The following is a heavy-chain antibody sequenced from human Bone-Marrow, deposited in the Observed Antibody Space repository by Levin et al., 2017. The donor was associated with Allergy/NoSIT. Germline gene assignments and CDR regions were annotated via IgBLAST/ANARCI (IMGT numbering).Heavy chain of an antibody. D-gene: IGHD6-13*01. V-gene: IGHV3-9*01. CDR2: ISWNSGSI. CDR3: AKDTVSSWYLRADYYYDGMDV. CDR1: GFTFDDYA. Sequence: LSLTCAASGFTFDDYAMHWVRQAPGKGLEWVSGISWNSGSIGYADSVKGRFTISRDNAKNSLYLQMNSLRAEDTALYYCAKDTVSSWYLRADYYYDGMDVWGQGTTVTVSS. J-gene: IGHJ6*02.